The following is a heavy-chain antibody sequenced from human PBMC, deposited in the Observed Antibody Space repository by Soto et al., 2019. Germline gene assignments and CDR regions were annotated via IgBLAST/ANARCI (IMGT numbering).Heavy chain of an antibody. CDR2: INPNSGGT. V-gene: IGHV1-2*04. CDR3: ARENSSGWYRWFDP. Sequence: ASVNVSCKASGYTFTVYYMHWVLQAPGQGLEWMGWINPNSGGTNYAQKFQGWVTMTRDTSISTAYMELSRLRSDDTAVYYCARENSSGWYRWFDPWGQGTLVTVSS. CDR1: GYTFTVYY. D-gene: IGHD6-19*01. J-gene: IGHJ5*02.